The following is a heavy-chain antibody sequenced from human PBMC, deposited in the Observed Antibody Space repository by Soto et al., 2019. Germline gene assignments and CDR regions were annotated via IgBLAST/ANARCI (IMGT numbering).Heavy chain of an antibody. Sequence: QVQLQESGPGLVKPSQTLSLTCTVSGGSISSGGYYWSWIRQHPGKGLEWIGYIYYSGSTSYNPSADTRITMSAETSTNQFALRLTSVTAADTAVYYCARQYDNSIPNWFDLWGQGTLVTVSS. CDR2: IYYSGST. D-gene: IGHD4-4*01. CDR1: GGSISSGGYY. CDR3: ARQYDNSIPNWFDL. J-gene: IGHJ5*02. V-gene: IGHV4-31*03.